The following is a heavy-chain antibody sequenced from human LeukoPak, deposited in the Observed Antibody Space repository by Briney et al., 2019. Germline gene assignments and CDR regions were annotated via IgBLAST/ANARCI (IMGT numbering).Heavy chain of an antibody. CDR1: GXSISSGGYY. CDR2: IYYSGST. J-gene: IGHJ4*02. D-gene: IGHD4-11*01. CDR3: ARSRPTVTFDY. Sequence: PSGTLSLTCTVSGXSISSGGYYWSWIRQHPGKGLEWIGYIYYSGSTYYNPSLKSRVTISVDTSKNQFSLKLSSVTAADTAVYYCARSRPTVTFDYWGQGTLVTVSS. V-gene: IGHV4-31*03.